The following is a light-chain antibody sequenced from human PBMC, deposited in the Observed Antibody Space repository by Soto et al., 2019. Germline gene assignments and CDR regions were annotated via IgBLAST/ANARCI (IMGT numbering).Light chain of an antibody. Sequence: QSVLTQPPSASGTPRQRVTISCSGSSSNIGSNYVYWYQQLPGTAPKRLIYRNNQRPSGVPDRFSGSKSGTSASLAISGLRSEDGADYYCAAWDDSLTHVVFGGGTQLTVL. CDR3: AAWDDSLTHVV. CDR1: SSNIGSNY. J-gene: IGLJ2*01. V-gene: IGLV1-47*01. CDR2: RNN.